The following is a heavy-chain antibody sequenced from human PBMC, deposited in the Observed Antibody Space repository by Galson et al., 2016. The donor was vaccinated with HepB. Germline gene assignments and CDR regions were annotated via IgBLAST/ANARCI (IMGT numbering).Heavy chain of an antibody. J-gene: IGHJ4*02. CDR2: IRGGAGNT. V-gene: IGHV3-23*01. CDR1: GFTFSSYA. CDR3: AKDRCSWSRGGDCYRAFSV. D-gene: IGHD2-21*02. Sequence: SLRLSCAASGFTFSSYAMTWVRQAPGKGLEWVSDIRGGAGNTYYADSVKGRFTISRDDSKNTLYLQMNSLRAEDTDVYYCAKDRCSWSRGGDCYRAFSVWSQGTLVTVSS.